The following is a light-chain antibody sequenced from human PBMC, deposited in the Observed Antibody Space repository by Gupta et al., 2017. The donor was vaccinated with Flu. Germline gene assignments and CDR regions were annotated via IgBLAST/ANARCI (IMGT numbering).Light chain of an antibody. V-gene: IGLV3-21*02. CDR1: NIGSKS. CDR2: DDS. CDR3: QVWDSSSDHVV. J-gene: IGLJ2*01. Sequence: SYVLTQPPPASVAPGPTARVTCGGNNIGSKSVHWYQQKPGQAPVLVVYDDSDRPSGIPERFSGSNSGNTATLTISRVEAGDEADYYCQVWDSSSDHVVFGGGTKLTVL.